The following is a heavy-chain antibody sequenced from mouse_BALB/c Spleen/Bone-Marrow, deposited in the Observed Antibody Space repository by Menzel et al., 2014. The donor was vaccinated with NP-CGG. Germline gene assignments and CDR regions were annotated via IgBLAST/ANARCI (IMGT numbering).Heavy chain of an antibody. CDR3: AREAHYYAMDY. J-gene: IGHJ4*01. CDR1: GFSLTGYG. Sequence: QVQLKESGPGLVAPSQSLSITCTVSGFSLTGYGVNWVRQPPGKGLEWLGMIWGDGSTDYNSALKSRLSISKDNSKSQVFLKMNSLQTDGTARYYCAREAHYYAMDYWGEGTSVAVSS. CDR2: IWGDGST. V-gene: IGHV2-6-7*01.